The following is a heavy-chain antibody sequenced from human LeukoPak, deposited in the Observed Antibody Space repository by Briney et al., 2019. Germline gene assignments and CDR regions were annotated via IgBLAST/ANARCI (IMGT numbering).Heavy chain of an antibody. J-gene: IGHJ4*02. CDR3: AREDGYCSGGNCYSYFDS. CDR1: GYPFSDHY. Sequence: PGGSLRLSCAVSGYPFSDHYIDWVRQAPGKGLEWVAYIKKTGSETYYVDSVKGRFTITRDNTRNSLFLQMYSLRAEDTAVYFCAREDGYCSGGNCYSYFDSWGQGTLVTVSA. D-gene: IGHD2-15*01. V-gene: IGHV3-7*01. CDR2: IKKTGSET.